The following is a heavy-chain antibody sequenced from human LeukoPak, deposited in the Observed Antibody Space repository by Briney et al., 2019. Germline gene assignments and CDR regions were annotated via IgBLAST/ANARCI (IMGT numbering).Heavy chain of an antibody. Sequence: ASVKVSCKASGYTFTSYGISWVRQAPGQGLEWMGWISAYNGNTNYAQKLQGRVTMTTDTSTSTAYMELRSLRSDDTAVYYCARDRKWELPGAWLDPWGQGTLVTVSS. D-gene: IGHD1-26*01. CDR2: ISAYNGNT. V-gene: IGHV1-18*01. CDR3: ARDRKWELPGAWLDP. J-gene: IGHJ5*02. CDR1: GYTFTSYG.